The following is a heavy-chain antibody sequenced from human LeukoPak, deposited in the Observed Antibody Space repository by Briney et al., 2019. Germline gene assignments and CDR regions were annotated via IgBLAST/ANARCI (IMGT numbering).Heavy chain of an antibody. Sequence: GRSLRLSCAASGFTFSSYAMHWVRQAPGKGLEWVAVISYDGSNKYYADSVKGRFTISRDNSKNTLYLQMNSLRAEDTAVYYCAREPADRYYDFWSGYLYYYYGMDVWGQGTTVTVSS. CDR3: AREPADRYYDFWSGYLYYYYGMDV. CDR1: GFTFSSYA. V-gene: IGHV3-30-3*01. J-gene: IGHJ6*02. CDR2: ISYDGSNK. D-gene: IGHD3-3*01.